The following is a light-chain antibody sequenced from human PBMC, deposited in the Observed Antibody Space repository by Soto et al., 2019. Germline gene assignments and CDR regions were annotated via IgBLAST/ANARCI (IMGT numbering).Light chain of an antibody. J-gene: IGKJ2*01. V-gene: IGKV3-15*01. CDR3: QQYNKWPRT. CDR2: GAS. Sequence: TQSPGTLSLSPGERATLSCRASQSVSSSDVAWYQQKPGQAPRLLIYGASTTATGIPARFSGSGSGTEFTLTISSLQSEDFAVYNCQQYNKWPRTFGQGTKVDIK. CDR1: QSVSSSD.